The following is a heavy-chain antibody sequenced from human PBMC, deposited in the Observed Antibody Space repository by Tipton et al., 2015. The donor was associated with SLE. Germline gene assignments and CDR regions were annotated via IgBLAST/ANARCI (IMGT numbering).Heavy chain of an antibody. CDR3: AREKIATGGDAADI. Sequence: SLRLSCAASGFTFSSYEMNWVRQAPGKGLEGISYITRSGSDIFYADSVRGRFTVSRDNAKNSLYLQMNSLRVEDTAVYYCAREKIATGGDAADIWGQGTLVTVSS. CDR1: GFTFSSYE. V-gene: IGHV3-48*03. J-gene: IGHJ3*02. CDR2: ITRSGSDI. D-gene: IGHD5-24*01.